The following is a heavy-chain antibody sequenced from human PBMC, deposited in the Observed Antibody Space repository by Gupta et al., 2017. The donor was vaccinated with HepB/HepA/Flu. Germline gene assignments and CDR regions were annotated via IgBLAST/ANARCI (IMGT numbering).Heavy chain of an antibody. CDR3: ARQKVVVVAATPFSREDTGAYYYYGMDV. V-gene: IGHV4-39*01. J-gene: IGHJ6*02. Sequence: QLQLQESGPGLVKPSGTLSLTCTVSGGSISSSSYYWGWIRQPPGKGLEWIGGSYYSGSTYYNPSLKSRVTISVDTSKNQFSLKLSSVTAADTAVYYCARQKVVVVAATPFSREDTGAYYYYGMDVWGQGTTVTVSS. D-gene: IGHD2-15*01. CDR2: SYYSGST. CDR1: GGSISSSSYY.